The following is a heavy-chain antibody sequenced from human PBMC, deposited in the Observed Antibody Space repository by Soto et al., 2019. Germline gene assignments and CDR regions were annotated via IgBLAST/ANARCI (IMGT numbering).Heavy chain of an antibody. Sequence: GSLRLSCAASGFTFSIYGMHWVRQAPGKVLDLVAVILYDGINKYXXDSVKGRXXISRYNSKNTXYLQMXILIAEDTAVYYCARERRTGKEAFDYWGQGX. CDR2: ILYDGINK. D-gene: IGHD1-1*01. CDR1: GFTFSIYG. J-gene: IGHJ4*02. CDR3: ARERRTGKEAFDY. V-gene: IGHV3-33*01.